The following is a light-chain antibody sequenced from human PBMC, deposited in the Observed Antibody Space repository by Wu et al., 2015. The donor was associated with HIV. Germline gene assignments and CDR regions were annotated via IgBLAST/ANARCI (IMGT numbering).Light chain of an antibody. J-gene: IGKJ3*01. Sequence: DIQMTQSPSTLSASVGDRVTTTCRASQGIRSYLAWYQQKPGSAPNLLIYEASTLQTGVPSRFSGSGSGTDFTLTISSLQPEDFATYYCQQRSNWPQFTFGPGTKVDIK. V-gene: IGKV1-9*01. CDR1: QGIRSY. CDR3: QQRSNWPQFT. CDR2: EAS.